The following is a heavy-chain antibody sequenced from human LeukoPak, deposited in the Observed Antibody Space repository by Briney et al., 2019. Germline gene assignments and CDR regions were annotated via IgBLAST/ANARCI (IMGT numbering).Heavy chain of an antibody. D-gene: IGHD2-8*01. J-gene: IGHJ4*02. CDR2: VFFTEGT. V-gene: IGHV4-59*11. CDR3: ARELYHFDR. CDR1: GGSIRNHH. Sequence: KTSETLSLTCSVSGGSIRNHHWTWIRQSPGKGLEWIGHVFFTEGTNYSPSLRGRITTSADRSKNQIYLKLGSVTAADTAVYYCARELYHFDRWGQGALVTVSS.